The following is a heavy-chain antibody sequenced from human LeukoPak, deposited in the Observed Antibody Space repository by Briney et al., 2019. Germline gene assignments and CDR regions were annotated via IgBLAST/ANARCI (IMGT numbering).Heavy chain of an antibody. CDR2: ISWNSGSI. D-gene: IGHD1-26*01. Sequence: GRSLRLSCAASGFTFDDYAMHWVRQAPGKGLEWVSGISWNSGSIGYADSVKGRFTISRDNAKNSLYLQMNSLRAEDTALYYCAKDQRGGLLTGPFDYWGQGTLVTVSS. V-gene: IGHV3-9*01. CDR1: GFTFDDYA. CDR3: AKDQRGGLLTGPFDY. J-gene: IGHJ4*02.